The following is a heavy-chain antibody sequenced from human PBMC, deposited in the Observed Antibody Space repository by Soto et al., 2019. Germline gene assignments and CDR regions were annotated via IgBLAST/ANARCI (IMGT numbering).Heavy chain of an antibody. Sequence: EVQLLESGGGLVQPGGSLRLSCAASGFTFSSYGMSWVRQAPGKGLEWVSSVSGSGGSTYYADSVKGRFTISRDNSKNTLYLQMNSLRAEDTAVYYCAKVKEVGAITLFDYWGQGTLVTVSS. CDR1: GFTFSSYG. J-gene: IGHJ4*02. V-gene: IGHV3-23*01. CDR3: AKVKEVGAITLFDY. CDR2: VSGSGGST. D-gene: IGHD1-26*01.